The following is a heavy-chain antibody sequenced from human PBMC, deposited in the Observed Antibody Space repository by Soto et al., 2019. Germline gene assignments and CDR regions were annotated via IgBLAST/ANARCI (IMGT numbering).Heavy chain of an antibody. Sequence: GGSLGLSCSVSVFPFSSYSMSWVRPAPGKGLECVSSITGSGDSTYYADSVKGRFTISRDKSKSTLYLQVNSLRAEDTAVYYCAKDLQLSGWLSAQTFDYWGQGTQVTGSS. J-gene: IGHJ4*02. V-gene: IGHV3-23*01. CDR1: VFPFSSYS. D-gene: IGHD6-19*01. CDR2: ITGSGDST. CDR3: AKDLQLSGWLSAQTFDY.